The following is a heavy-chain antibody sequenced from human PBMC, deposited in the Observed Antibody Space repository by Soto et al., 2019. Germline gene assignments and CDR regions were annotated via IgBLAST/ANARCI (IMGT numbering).Heavy chain of an antibody. CDR1: GYTFTSYG. V-gene: IGHV1-18*01. Sequence: QVQLVQSGAEVKKPGASVKVSCKASGYTFTSYGISWVRQAPGQGLEWMGWISAYNGNTNYAQKLQGRVTMTTDTSTSTAYMELRSLRSDDTAVYYCERAPYKDIVVVPAAILDAFDIWGQGTMVTVSS. D-gene: IGHD2-2*01. CDR2: ISAYNGNT. J-gene: IGHJ3*02. CDR3: ERAPYKDIVVVPAAILDAFDI.